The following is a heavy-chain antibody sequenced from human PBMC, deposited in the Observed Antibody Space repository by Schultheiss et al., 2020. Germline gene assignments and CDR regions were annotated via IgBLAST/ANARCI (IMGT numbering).Heavy chain of an antibody. Sequence: SETLSLTCTVSGDSISTTYSYFWGWIRQPPGKGPEWIGSVFYSGTTYSNPSLESRLTISVDTSENQFSLKLSSVTAADTAVYYCARPGLWYDSSGPDYWGQGTLVTVSS. CDR2: VFYSGTT. D-gene: IGHD3-22*01. V-gene: IGHV4-39*01. CDR1: GDSISTTYSYF. CDR3: ARPGLWYDSSGPDY. J-gene: IGHJ4*02.